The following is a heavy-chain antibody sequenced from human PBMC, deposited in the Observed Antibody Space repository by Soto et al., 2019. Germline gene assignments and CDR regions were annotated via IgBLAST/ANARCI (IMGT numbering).Heavy chain of an antibody. CDR3: ARDSYCSSTSCYADAFDI. Sequence: EVQLVESGGGLVKPGGSLRLSCAASGFTFSSYSMNWVRQAPGKGLEWVSSITSSSSYIYYAASVKGRFTSSRDNAKNALYLQMNSLRAEDTAVYYCARDSYCSSTSCYADAFDIWGQGTMVTVSS. CDR2: ITSSSSYI. D-gene: IGHD2-2*01. CDR1: GFTFSSYS. V-gene: IGHV3-21*01. J-gene: IGHJ3*02.